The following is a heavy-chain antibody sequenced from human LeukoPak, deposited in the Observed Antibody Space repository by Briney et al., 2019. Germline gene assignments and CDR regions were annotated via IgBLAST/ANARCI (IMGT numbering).Heavy chain of an antibody. CDR3: AKGKVSGYFPSVFDY. D-gene: IGHD3-22*01. Sequence: GASVKVSCKASGYTLTSYYMHWVRQAPGQGLEWMGWINPNSGGTNYAQKFQGRVTMTRDTSISTAYMELSRLRSDDTAVYYCAKGKVSGYFPSVFDYWGQGTLVTVSS. J-gene: IGHJ4*02. CDR2: INPNSGGT. CDR1: GYTLTSYY. V-gene: IGHV1-2*02.